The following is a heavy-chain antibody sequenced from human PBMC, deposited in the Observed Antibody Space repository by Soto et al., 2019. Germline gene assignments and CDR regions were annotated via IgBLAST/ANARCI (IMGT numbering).Heavy chain of an antibody. D-gene: IGHD2-2*01. CDR3: ARSNIVLVPSAIGFDY. Sequence: ASVKVSCKTSGCTFTSYGISWVRQAPGQGLEWMGWISGYNGNTNYAQKFQGRVTMTTDTSTSTAYMELRGLRSDDTAVYYCARSNIVLVPSAIGFDYWGQGTLVTVSS. CDR2: ISGYNGNT. CDR1: GCTFTSYG. J-gene: IGHJ4*02. V-gene: IGHV1-18*01.